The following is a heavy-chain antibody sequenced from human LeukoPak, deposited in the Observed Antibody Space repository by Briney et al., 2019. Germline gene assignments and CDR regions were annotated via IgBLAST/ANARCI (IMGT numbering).Heavy chain of an antibody. CDR1: GFTFSDYY. D-gene: IGHD3-3*01. V-gene: IGHV3-11*04. J-gene: IGHJ4*02. CDR2: ISSSGSTI. CDR3: ASALEWLPETDY. Sequence: PGGSLRLSCAPSGFTFSDYYMSWIRQAPGKGLEWVSYISSSGSTIYYADSVKGRFTISRDNAKNSLYLQMNSLRAEDTAVYYCASALEWLPETDYWGQGTLVTVSS.